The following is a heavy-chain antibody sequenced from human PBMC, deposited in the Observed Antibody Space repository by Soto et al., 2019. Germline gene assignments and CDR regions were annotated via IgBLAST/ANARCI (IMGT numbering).Heavy chain of an antibody. CDR1: GFTFSSYG. V-gene: IGHV3-30*18. D-gene: IGHD3-16*01. Sequence: PGGSLRLSCAASGFTFSSYGMHWVRQAPGKGLEWVAVISYDGSNKYYADSVKGRFTISRDNSKNTLYLQMNSLRAEDTAVYYCAKDITWTNYYYGMDVWGQGTTVTVSS. CDR3: AKDITWTNYYYGMDV. J-gene: IGHJ6*02. CDR2: ISYDGSNK.